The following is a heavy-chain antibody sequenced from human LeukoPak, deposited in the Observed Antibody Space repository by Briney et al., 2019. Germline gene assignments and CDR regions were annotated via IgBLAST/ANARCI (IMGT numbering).Heavy chain of an antibody. Sequence: SETLSLTCTVSGGSISSYYWSWIRQPPGKGLEWIGYIYTSGSTNYNPSLKSRVTISVDTSKNQFSLKLSSVTAADTVVYYYATQGRMGQYYFDYWGQGTLVTVSS. CDR1: GGSISSYY. V-gene: IGHV4-4*09. CDR3: ATQGRMGQYYFDY. D-gene: IGHD3-16*01. CDR2: IYTSGST. J-gene: IGHJ4*02.